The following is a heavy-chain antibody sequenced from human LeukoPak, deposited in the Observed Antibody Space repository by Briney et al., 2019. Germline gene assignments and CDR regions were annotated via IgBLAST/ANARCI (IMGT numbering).Heavy chain of an antibody. CDR3: ARLRDSSWYVGWFDP. V-gene: IGHV5-51*01. D-gene: IGHD6-13*01. Sequence: GESLKISCKGSGYSFTNYWIGWVRQMPGKGLEWMGIIYPSDSDTKYSPSFQGQVTISADKSISTAYLQWSSLKASDTAMYYCARLRDSSWYVGWFDPWGQGTLVTVSS. CDR2: IYPSDSDT. CDR1: GYSFTNYW. J-gene: IGHJ5*02.